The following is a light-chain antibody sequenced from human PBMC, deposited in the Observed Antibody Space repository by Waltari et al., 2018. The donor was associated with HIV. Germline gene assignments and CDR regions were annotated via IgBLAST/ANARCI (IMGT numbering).Light chain of an antibody. CDR2: RNT. Sequence: QAGLTPPPSVSKGLRQTATLTCSGNSNNVGFQGASWLQQHQGHPPKLLSYRNTNRPSGISERFSASRSVNTASLTITGLQPEDEADYYCSAWDSSLNAWVFGGGTKLTVL. CDR1: SNNVGFQG. J-gene: IGLJ3*02. CDR3: SAWDSSLNAWV. V-gene: IGLV10-54*01.